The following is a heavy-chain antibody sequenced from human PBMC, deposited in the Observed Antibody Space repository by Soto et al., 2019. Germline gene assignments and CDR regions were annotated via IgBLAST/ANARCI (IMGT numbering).Heavy chain of an antibody. J-gene: IGHJ5*02. CDR1: GFTFSTHG. CDR3: AKDKGPYYDFWSGQRWFDP. Sequence: GGSLRLSCAASGFTFSTHGMHWVRQAPGKGPEWVAVISHDGSKKYYVESVEGRFSISRDNSKSIVHLQMNNVRTEDTAVYYCAKDKGPYYDFWSGQRWFDPWGQGTLVTVSS. V-gene: IGHV3-30*18. CDR2: ISHDGSKK. D-gene: IGHD3-3*01.